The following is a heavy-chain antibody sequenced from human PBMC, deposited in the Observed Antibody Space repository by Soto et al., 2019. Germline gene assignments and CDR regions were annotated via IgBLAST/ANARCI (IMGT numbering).Heavy chain of an antibody. CDR2: IIASDGAT. J-gene: IGHJ3*02. CDR3: VGEPGGLEGFDI. Sequence: EVELLESGGGLVQPGGSLRLSCAASGLVFTKYSMAWVRQAPDKGLEWVSGIIASDGATYYADSVKGRFTTSRDKYKNTLVSETHSLRVDERAKYYCVGEPGGLEGFDIWGLGTMVTVSS. V-gene: IGHV3-23*01. CDR1: GLVFTKYS. D-gene: IGHD3-16*01.